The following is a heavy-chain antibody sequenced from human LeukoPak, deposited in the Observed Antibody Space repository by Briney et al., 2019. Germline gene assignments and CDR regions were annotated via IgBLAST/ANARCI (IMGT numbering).Heavy chain of an antibody. Sequence: GGSLRLSCAASGFTFYNYAINWVRQAPGMGLQWVSGISGSGGSTYYADSVKGRFTISRDNPKNTLYLQLNSLRAEETAVYYCARSRGLDSWGQGTLVTVSS. V-gene: IGHV3-23*01. CDR1: GFTFYNYA. CDR2: ISGSGGST. CDR3: ARSRGLDS. D-gene: IGHD3-10*01. J-gene: IGHJ4*02.